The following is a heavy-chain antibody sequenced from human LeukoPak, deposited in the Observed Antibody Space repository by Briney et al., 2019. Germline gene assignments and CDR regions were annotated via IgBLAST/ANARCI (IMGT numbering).Heavy chain of an antibody. V-gene: IGHV3-15*01. D-gene: IGHD3-10*01. CDR3: TTDLGTYYHGSQRLIPIDY. CDR2: IKSKTDGETT. CDR1: GFTFTNAW. J-gene: IGHJ4*02. Sequence: KPGGSLRLSCVDSGFTFTNAWMSWVRQAPGKGLEWIGRIKSKTDGETTNYAEPVRGRFTISRDDSKSAVYLQMNSPKIEDTAVYYCTTDLGTYYHGSQRLIPIDYWGQGTLVTVSS.